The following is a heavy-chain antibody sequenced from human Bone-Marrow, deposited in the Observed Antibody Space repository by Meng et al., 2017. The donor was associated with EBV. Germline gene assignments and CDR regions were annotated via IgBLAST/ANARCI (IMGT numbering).Heavy chain of an antibody. J-gene: IGHJ5*02. Sequence: QRHESTAAHVNTSQTLPLTCACYGGSISSGDYYSSRIRPPPTKGLVSLGYIYYSGSTSYNPSIKRQVTISVDTSKNHFSLKLSSVTTTDTAVYYCARTYTVTTAWFDPWGQGTLVTVSS. CDR3: ARTYTVTTAWFDP. D-gene: IGHD4-17*01. CDR1: GGSISSGDYY. V-gene: IGHV4-30-4*01. CDR2: IYYSGST.